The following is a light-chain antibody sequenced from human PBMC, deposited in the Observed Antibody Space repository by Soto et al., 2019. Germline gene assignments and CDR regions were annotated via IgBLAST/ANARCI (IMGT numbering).Light chain of an antibody. J-gene: IGKJ4*01. Sequence: PGERAILSCRASQSVSTFFAWYQQKPGQAPRLLIYDASKRATGIPARFSGSGSGTDFTLTISSLEPEDFAVYYCQHRFNWPLTFGGGTTVEL. CDR3: QHRFNWPLT. V-gene: IGKV3-11*01. CDR2: DAS. CDR1: QSVSTF.